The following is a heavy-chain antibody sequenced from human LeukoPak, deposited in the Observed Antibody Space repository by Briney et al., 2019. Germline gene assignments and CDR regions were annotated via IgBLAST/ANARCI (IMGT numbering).Heavy chain of an antibody. J-gene: IGHJ1*01. CDR1: GYTFTSYG. CDR3: ARDKAVTTELTQYFHH. CDR2: SSGYNGYT. Sequence: ASVKVSCKASGYTFTSYGITWVRQAPGQGLEWMGWSSGYNGYTNYAQKFQFGVTMTTDTSTSTAYMELRSLTSDDTAVYYCARDKAVTTELTQYFHHWGQGTLVTVSS. D-gene: IGHD4-11*01. V-gene: IGHV1-18*01.